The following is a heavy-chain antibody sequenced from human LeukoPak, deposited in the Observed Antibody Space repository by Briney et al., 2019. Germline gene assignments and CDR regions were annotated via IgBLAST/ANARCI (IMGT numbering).Heavy chain of an antibody. J-gene: IGHJ4*02. CDR3: ATALHCSSTSCYYAY. D-gene: IGHD2-2*01. CDR1: GGTFSSYA. V-gene: IGHV1-69*05. CDR2: IIPIFGTA. Sequence: SVKVSCKASGGTFSSYAISWVRQAPGQGLEWMGGIIPIFGTANYAQKFQGRVTITTDESTSTAYMELSSLRTEDTAVYYCATALHCSSTSCYYAYWGQGTLVTVSS.